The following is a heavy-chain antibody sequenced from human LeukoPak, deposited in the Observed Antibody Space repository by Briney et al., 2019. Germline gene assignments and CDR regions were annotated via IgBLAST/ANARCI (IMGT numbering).Heavy chain of an antibody. CDR1: GGTVSSNY. V-gene: IGHV3-23*01. CDR3: AKEGLSRYFDWLLYFDY. Sequence: GGSLRLSCAASGGTVSSNYRGWIRQAPGKGLEWISVISGSGGSTYYADSVKGRFTIFRNYSKHTLYLQMNSLRAEDTAVYYCAKEGLSRYFDWLLYFDYWGQGTLVTVSS. D-gene: IGHD3-9*01. CDR2: ISGSGGST. J-gene: IGHJ4*02.